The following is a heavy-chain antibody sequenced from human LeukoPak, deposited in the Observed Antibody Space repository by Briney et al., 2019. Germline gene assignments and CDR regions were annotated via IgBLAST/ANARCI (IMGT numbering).Heavy chain of an antibody. CDR3: ATSYGSDNDAFDI. V-gene: IGHV1-69*05. CDR2: IIPIFDTA. CDR1: RGTLRSYA. D-gene: IGHD3-10*01. J-gene: IGHJ3*02. Sequence: SVKVSCKASRGTLRSYAISWVRQAPGQGLEWMGRIIPIFDTANYAQKFQGRATITTDESMTTAYMALSSLRSEDTAVYYCATSYGSDNDAFDIWGPGTMVTVSS.